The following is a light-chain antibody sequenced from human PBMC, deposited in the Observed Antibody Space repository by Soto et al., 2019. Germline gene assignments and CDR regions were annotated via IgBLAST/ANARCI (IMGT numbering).Light chain of an antibody. Sequence: EIVLTQSPGTLSLSPGERATLSCRASQSVSSSYLAWYQQKPGQAPRLLIYGASSRATGIPDRFSGSGSGTGFTLTISRLEPDDFATYYCQKYNSYLVTFGGGTKVDIK. J-gene: IGKJ4*01. CDR2: GAS. V-gene: IGKV3-20*01. CDR1: QSVSSSY. CDR3: QKYNSYLVT.